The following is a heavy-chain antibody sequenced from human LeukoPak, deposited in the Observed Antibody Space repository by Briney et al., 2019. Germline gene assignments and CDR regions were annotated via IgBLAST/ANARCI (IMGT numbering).Heavy chain of an antibody. CDR2: ISGSGGST. CDR1: GFTFSSYA. Sequence: GGSLRLSCAASGFTFSSYAMSWVREDPGKGLWWGSAISGSGGSTYYADPVKGRFTISRDNSKHTLYLQMNCLRAEDTAVYYCAKDLSDGSSFDYWGQVTLVTVSS. CDR3: AKDLSDGSSFDY. D-gene: IGHD1-26*01. V-gene: IGHV3-23*01. J-gene: IGHJ4*02.